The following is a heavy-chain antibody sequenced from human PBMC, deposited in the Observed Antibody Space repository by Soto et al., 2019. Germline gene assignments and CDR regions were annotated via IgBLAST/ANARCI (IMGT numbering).Heavy chain of an antibody. Sequence: SVKVSCKASGYTFTSYGISWVRQAPGQGLEWMGVFIPELGTSNYAQRFQGRVTIAVDKATNTAYLNLTTLTSEDTAIYYCARTSMTRIDYWGQGTLVTVSS. D-gene: IGHD4-17*01. CDR1: GYTFTSYG. V-gene: IGHV1-69*06. J-gene: IGHJ4*02. CDR2: FIPELGTS. CDR3: ARTSMTRIDY.